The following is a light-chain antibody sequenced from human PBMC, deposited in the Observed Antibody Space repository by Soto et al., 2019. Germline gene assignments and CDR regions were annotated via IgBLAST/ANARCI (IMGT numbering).Light chain of an antibody. J-gene: IGLJ1*01. Sequence: SVLTQPPSVSAAPGQKVTISCSGSSSNIGGNSVSWYQQLPGTAPKLLIYDDNKRPSGIPDRFSGSKSGTSATLGITGFQAGEEADYYSGSWDRSLSAYVFGTGTKVTV. CDR3: GSWDRSLSAYV. V-gene: IGLV1-51*01. CDR2: DDN. CDR1: SSNIGGNS.